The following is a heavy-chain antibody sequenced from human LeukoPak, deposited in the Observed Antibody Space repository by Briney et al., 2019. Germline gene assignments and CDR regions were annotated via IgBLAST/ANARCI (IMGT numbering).Heavy chain of an antibody. D-gene: IGHD5-24*01. V-gene: IGHV4-39*01. J-gene: IGHJ4*02. CDR2: IYYSGNT. Sequence: SETLSLTCSVSGGTISSSSYYWGWIRQPPGKGLEWIGSIYYSGNTYFNPSLKSRVIISVDTSKNQFSLKLNSVTAADTAVYYCAKPPRDGYNSPYFACGGRGILVTVSS. CDR3: AKPPRDGYNSPYFAC. CDR1: GGTISSSSYY.